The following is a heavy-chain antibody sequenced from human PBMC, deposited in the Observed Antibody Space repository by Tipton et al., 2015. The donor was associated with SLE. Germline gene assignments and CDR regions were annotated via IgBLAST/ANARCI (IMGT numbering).Heavy chain of an antibody. CDR1: GGSISPYY. V-gene: IGHV4-59*01. CDR3: AREPSVATVVEGAFDI. Sequence: TLSLTCTVSGGSISPYYWSWIRQPPGKGLEWIGYIYYIGSTNYNPSLKSRVTISVDTSKNQFPLKLSSVTAADTAVYYCAREPSVATVVEGAFDIWGQGAMVTVSS. CDR2: IYYIGST. D-gene: IGHD5-12*01. J-gene: IGHJ3*02.